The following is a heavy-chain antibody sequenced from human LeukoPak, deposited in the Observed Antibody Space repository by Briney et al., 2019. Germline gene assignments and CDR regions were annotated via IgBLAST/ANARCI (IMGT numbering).Heavy chain of an antibody. V-gene: IGHV1-69*01. CDR1: GGTFSSYA. J-gene: IGHJ4*02. CDR3: ARAGTVEMTPLDY. CDR2: IIPIFGTA. Sequence: PEASVKVSCKASGGTFSSYAISWVRQAPGQGLEWMGGIIPIFGTANYAQKFQGRVTITADESTSTAYMELSSLRSEDTAVYYCARAGTVEMTPLDYWGQGTLVTVSS. D-gene: IGHD5-24*01.